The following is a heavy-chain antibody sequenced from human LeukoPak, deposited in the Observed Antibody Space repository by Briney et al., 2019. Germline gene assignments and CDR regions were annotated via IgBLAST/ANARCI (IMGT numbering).Heavy chain of an antibody. D-gene: IGHD3-22*01. Sequence: GGSLRLSCAASGFTFSSYSMNWVRQAPGKGLEWVPSISSSSYIYYADSVKGRFTISRDNAKNSLYLQMNSLRAEDTAVYYCARGNYDSSGYYLDYWGQGTLVTVSS. J-gene: IGHJ4*02. CDR2: ISSSSYI. CDR3: ARGNYDSSGYYLDY. CDR1: GFTFSSYS. V-gene: IGHV3-21*01.